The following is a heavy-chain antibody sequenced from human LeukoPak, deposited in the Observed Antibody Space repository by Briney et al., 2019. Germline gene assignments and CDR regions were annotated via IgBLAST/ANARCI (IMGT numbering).Heavy chain of an antibody. CDR2: ISYNGGSR. Sequence: GGSLRLSCAASGFTFSRFAINWVRQAPGKGLEWVSGISYNGGSRFYADSVKGRFTISRDNSKNTLYLQMNSLRAEDTAVYYCAKGAAVVGATAFDIWGQGTMVTVSS. CDR3: AKGAAVVGATAFDI. V-gene: IGHV3-23*01. CDR1: GFTFSRFA. D-gene: IGHD1-26*01. J-gene: IGHJ3*02.